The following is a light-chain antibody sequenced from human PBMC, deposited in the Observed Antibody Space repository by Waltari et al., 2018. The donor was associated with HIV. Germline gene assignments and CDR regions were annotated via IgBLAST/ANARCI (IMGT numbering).Light chain of an antibody. CDR3: QQYNNWPPWT. CDR1: QRVSSN. J-gene: IGKJ1*01. Sequence: EIVMTQYPATLSVSPGERATLSCRASQRVSSNLAWYQQKPGQAPRLLIYGASTRATVIPARFSGSGSGTEFTLTISSLQSEDFAVYYCQQYNNWPPWTFGQGTKVEIK. CDR2: GAS. V-gene: IGKV3-15*01.